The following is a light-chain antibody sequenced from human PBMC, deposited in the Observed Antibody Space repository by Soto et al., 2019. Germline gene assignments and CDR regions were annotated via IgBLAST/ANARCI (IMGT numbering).Light chain of an antibody. CDR1: QDIDNY. Sequence: DIQMTQSPSSLSASVGDRVTITCQASQDIDNYLNWYQRKPGKAPRLLIYDSSTLQTGVPSRFSGSGSGTDFTFAISSLQPEDIATYYCQQSHNLPLSFGGGTKVQI. CDR3: QQSHNLPLS. J-gene: IGKJ4*01. V-gene: IGKV1-33*01. CDR2: DSS.